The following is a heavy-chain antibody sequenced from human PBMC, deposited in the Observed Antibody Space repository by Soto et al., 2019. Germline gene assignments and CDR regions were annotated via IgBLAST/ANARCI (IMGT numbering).Heavy chain of an antibody. V-gene: IGHV4-31*03. CDR2: IYYSGST. J-gene: IGHJ5*02. D-gene: IGHD2-2*01. Sequence: PSETLSLTCTVSGGSISSGGYYWSWIRQHPGKGLEWIGYIYYSGSTYYNPSLKSRVTISVDTSKNQFSLKLSSVTAADTAVYYCSVVPAARGINWFDPWGQGTLVTVYS. CDR1: GGSISSGGYY. CDR3: SVVPAARGINWFDP.